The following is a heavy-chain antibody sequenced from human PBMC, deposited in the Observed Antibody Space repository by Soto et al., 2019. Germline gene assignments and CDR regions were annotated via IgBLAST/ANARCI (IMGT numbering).Heavy chain of an antibody. J-gene: IGHJ6*02. CDR2: IYWYDDK. Sequence: QITLKESGPTLVKPTQTLTLTCAFSGLSLTTNGLSVGWVRQPPGKALEWLALIYWYDDKPYSPSLKSRINITRDTSKNQVVLTMTNMDPVATATYFCAHSSTDLNPAMDVWGQGTTVSVSS. CDR3: AHSSTDLNPAMDV. V-gene: IGHV2-5*01. D-gene: IGHD3-3*01. CDR1: GLSLTTNGLS.